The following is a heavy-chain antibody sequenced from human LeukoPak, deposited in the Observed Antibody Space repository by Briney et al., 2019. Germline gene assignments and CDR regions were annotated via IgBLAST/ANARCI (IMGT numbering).Heavy chain of an antibody. J-gene: IGHJ4*02. CDR3: AKDHPSSGWPTFEY. CDR1: GFTVSRFA. CDR2: ITNNNGKT. Sequence: GGSLRLSCVASGFTVSRFAMSWVHHVPGRGLEWVASITNNNGKTYYADPVKGRFTISRDESENTVYLQMNSLRAEDTAVYYCAKDHPSSGWPTFEYWGQGTQVTVSP. V-gene: IGHV3-23*01. D-gene: IGHD6-19*01.